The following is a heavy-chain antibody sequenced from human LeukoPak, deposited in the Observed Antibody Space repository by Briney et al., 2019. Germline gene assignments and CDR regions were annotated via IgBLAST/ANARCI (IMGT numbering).Heavy chain of an antibody. CDR2: IYITGST. J-gene: IGHJ6*03. CDR1: GGSITSYY. V-gene: IGHV4-4*07. CDR3: ARHGILSDDSSGYYRYYYYYMDV. D-gene: IGHD3-22*01. Sequence: SETLSLTCTVSGGSITSYYWSWIRQSAGKGLEWIGRIYITGSTTYNPSLKSRVTMSLDTSKNQFSLKLSSVTAADTAVYYCARHGILSDDSSGYYRYYYYYMDVWGKGTTVTISS.